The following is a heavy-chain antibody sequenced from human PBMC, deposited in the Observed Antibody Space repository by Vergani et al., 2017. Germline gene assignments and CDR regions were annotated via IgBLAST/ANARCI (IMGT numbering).Heavy chain of an antibody. CDR1: GFTFSSYG. CDR2: ISYDGSNK. J-gene: IGHJ4*02. V-gene: IGHV3-30*03. Sequence: VQLVESGGGLVKPGGSLRLSCAASGFTFSSYGMHWVRQAPGKGLEWVAVISYDGSNKYYADSVKGRFTISRDNSKNTLYLQMNSLRAEDTAVYYCASGRRTLGFDYWGQGTLVTVSS. D-gene: IGHD1-26*01. CDR3: ASGRRTLGFDY.